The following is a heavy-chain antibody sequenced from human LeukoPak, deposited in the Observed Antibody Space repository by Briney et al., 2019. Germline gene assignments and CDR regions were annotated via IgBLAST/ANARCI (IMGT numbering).Heavy chain of an antibody. CDR1: GGSINSYY. CDR2: GHYSGNT. CDR3: ATRNYGGNSEYFDF. D-gene: IGHD4-23*01. V-gene: IGHV4-59*12. Sequence: PSETLSLTCTVSGGSINSYYWSWIRQPPGKGLERIGYGHYSGNTNYNPSLKSRVTISVDTSKNQFSLKLSSVTAADTAVYYCATRNYGGNSEYFDFWGQGALVTVSS. J-gene: IGHJ4*02.